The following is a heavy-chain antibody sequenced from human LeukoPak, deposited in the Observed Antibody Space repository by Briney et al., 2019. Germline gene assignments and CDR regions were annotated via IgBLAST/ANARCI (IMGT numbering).Heavy chain of an antibody. D-gene: IGHD6-6*01. Sequence: SQTLSLTCTVSGGSISSGGYYWSWIRQPPGKGLEWIGYIYHSGSTHYNPSLKSRVTISVDRSKNQFSLKLGSVTAADTAVYYCARDGDSSSSVDYWGQGTLVTVSS. J-gene: IGHJ4*02. CDR2: IYHSGST. V-gene: IGHV4-30-2*01. CDR3: ARDGDSSSSVDY. CDR1: GGSISSGGYY.